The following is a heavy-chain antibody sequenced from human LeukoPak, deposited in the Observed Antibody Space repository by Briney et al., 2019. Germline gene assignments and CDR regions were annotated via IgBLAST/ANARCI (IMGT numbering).Heavy chain of an antibody. CDR2: ISSSGSTT. Sequence: GGSLRLSCAASGFTFSSHGMNWVRQAPGKGLEWVSYISSSGSTTYYADSMKGRFTISRDNAKNSLYLQMNSLRAEDTAVYYCARSPAGANYYLDVWGKGTTVTISS. J-gene: IGHJ6*03. D-gene: IGHD1-14*01. V-gene: IGHV3-48*04. CDR3: ARSPAGANYYLDV. CDR1: GFTFSSHG.